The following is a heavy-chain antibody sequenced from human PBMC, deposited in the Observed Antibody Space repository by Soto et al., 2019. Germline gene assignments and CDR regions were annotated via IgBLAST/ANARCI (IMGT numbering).Heavy chain of an antibody. Sequence: PSETLSLTCAVSGGSFSDYYWSWIRQPPGKGLEWIGEINHSGSTNYNPSLKSRVTISVDTSKNQFSLKLSSVTAADTAVYYCARWGGYSALAQWGQGTLVTVSS. CDR1: GGSFSDYY. CDR3: ARWGGYSALAQ. V-gene: IGHV4-34*01. J-gene: IGHJ4*02. D-gene: IGHD5-12*01. CDR2: INHSGST.